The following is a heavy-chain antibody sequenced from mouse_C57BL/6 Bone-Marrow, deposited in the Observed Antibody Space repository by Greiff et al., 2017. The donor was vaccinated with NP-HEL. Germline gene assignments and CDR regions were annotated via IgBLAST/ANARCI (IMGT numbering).Heavy chain of an antibody. D-gene: IGHD2-2*01. CDR2: INPSSGYT. J-gene: IGHJ1*03. CDR1: GYTFTSYW. V-gene: IGHV1-7*01. Sequence: VQLQQSGAELAKPGASVKLSCKASGYTFTSYWMHWVKQGPGQGLEWIGNINPSSGYTKYNQKLKDKATLTADKSSSTADMQLSSLTYEDSAVYYCAKGGVTTYFDVWGTGTTVTVSS. CDR3: AKGGVTTYFDV.